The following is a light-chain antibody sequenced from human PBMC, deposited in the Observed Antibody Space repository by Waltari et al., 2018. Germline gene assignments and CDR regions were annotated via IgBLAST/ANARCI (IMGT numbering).Light chain of an antibody. CDR2: SAS. CDR3: LQDYNYPRT. V-gene: IGKV1-6*01. Sequence: AILMTQSPSSLSASVGDRVTITCRASQAIRNDLAWFQQKPGRAPKLLIYSASSLQSRVPSRFSGSGSGTDFSLTISSLQPEDFGTYYCLQDYNYPRTFGQGTKVEVK. CDR1: QAIRND. J-gene: IGKJ1*01.